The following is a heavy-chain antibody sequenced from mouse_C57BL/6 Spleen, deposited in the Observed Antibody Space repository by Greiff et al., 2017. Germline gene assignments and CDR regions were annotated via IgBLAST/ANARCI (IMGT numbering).Heavy chain of an antibody. V-gene: IGHV1-74*01. CDR3: ATYYYGSSYYLDD. CDR1: GYTFTSYW. CDR2: IHPSDSDT. Sequence: QVQLQQPGAELVKPGASVKVSCKASGYTFTSYWMHWVKQRPGQGLEWIGRIHPSDSDTNYNQKFKGKATLTVDKSSSTAYMQLSSLTSGNSAVYYCATYYYGSSYYLDDWGQGTTLTVSS. J-gene: IGHJ2*01. D-gene: IGHD1-1*01.